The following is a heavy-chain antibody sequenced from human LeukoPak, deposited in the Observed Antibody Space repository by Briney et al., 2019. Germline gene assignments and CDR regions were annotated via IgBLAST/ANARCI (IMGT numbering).Heavy chain of an antibody. CDR1: GGSISSYY. CDR3: ATTYYYGSGTYSLVY. V-gene: IGHV4-59*01. D-gene: IGHD3-10*01. J-gene: IGHJ4*02. Sequence: SETLSLTCTVSGGSISSYYWSWIRQPPGKGLEWVGYIYYSGSTKYNPSLKSRVTISEDTSKNQFSLKLSSVTAADTAVYYCATTYYYGSGTYSLVYWGQGTLVTVSS. CDR2: IYYSGST.